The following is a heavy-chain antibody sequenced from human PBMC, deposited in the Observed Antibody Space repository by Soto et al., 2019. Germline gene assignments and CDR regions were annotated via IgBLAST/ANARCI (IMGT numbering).Heavy chain of an antibody. V-gene: IGHV3-73*01. D-gene: IGHD2-2*01. CDR3: TRRHEYCSSTSCYANAFDI. CDR2: IRSKANSYAT. Sequence: PGGSLRLSCAASGFTFSGSAMHWVRQASGKGLEWVGRIRSKANSYATAYAASVKGRFTISRDDSKNTAYLQMNSLKTEDTAVYCCTRRHEYCSSTSCYANAFDIWGQGTMVTVSS. CDR1: GFTFSGSA. J-gene: IGHJ3*02.